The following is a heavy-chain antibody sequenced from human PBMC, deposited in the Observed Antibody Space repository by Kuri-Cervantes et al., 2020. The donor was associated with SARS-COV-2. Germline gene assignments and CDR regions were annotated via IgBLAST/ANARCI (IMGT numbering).Heavy chain of an antibody. V-gene: IGHV4-30-4*08. CDR1: GGSISSGDYY. CDR3: ARPTVTEGGDAFDI. CDR2: IYYSGST. J-gene: IGHJ3*02. Sequence: SCTVSGGSISSGDYYWSWIRQPPGKGLEWIGYIYYSGSTYYNPSLKSRVTISVDTSKNQFSLKLSSVTAADTAVYYCARPTVTEGGDAFDIWGQGTMVTVSS. D-gene: IGHD4-17*01.